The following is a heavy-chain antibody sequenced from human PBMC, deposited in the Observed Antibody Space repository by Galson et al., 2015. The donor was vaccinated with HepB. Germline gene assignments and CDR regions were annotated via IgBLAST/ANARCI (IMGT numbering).Heavy chain of an antibody. CDR1: GFTFSDYY. CDR3: ARVVAVAGNGVDI. D-gene: IGHD6-19*01. Sequence: SLRLSCAASGFTFSDYYMSWIRQAPGKGPEWVSYISSSSSYTNYADSVKGRFTISRDNAKNSLYLQMSSLRAEDTAVYYCARVVAVAGNGVDIWGQGTMVTVSS. J-gene: IGHJ3*02. CDR2: ISSSSSYT. V-gene: IGHV3-11*06.